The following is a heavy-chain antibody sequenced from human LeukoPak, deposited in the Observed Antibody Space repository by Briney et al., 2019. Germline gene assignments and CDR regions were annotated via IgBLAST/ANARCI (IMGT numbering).Heavy chain of an antibody. CDR3: AKGFGQWPYYYYGMDV. J-gene: IGHJ6*02. CDR1: GFTFSSCD. D-gene: IGHD6-19*01. CDR2: ISSSGGKT. Sequence: GGSLRLSCAASGFTFSSCDMSWVRQAPGKGLEWVSAISSSGGKTYYADSVKGRFTISRDNSKNTLYLQMNNLRAEDTAVYYCAKGFGQWPYYYYGMDVWGQGTTVTVSS. V-gene: IGHV3-23*01.